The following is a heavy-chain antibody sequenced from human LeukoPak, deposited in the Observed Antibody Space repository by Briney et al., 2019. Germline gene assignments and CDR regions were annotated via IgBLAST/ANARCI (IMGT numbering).Heavy chain of an antibody. CDR2: IYTSGSG. D-gene: IGHD2-2*01. CDR1: GDSISTYY. J-gene: IGHJ4*02. Sequence: PSETLSPTCTVSGDSISTYYWSWIRQPAGKGLDYIGRIYTSGSGNYNPSLKSRVSMSVDTSKNQFSLKLRSVTAADTAVYFCARVVCSSVTCYDDYWGQGTLVTVSS. CDR3: ARVVCSSVTCYDDY. V-gene: IGHV4-4*07.